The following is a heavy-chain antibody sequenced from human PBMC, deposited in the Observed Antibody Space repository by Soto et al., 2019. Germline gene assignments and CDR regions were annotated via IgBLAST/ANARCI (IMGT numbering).Heavy chain of an antibody. Sequence: QVQLQESGPGLVRPSXTLSLTCTVSGAFLNNXFWSWIRQTPGKGLEWIGYVSQGGAAAYLAEGETXXXXXXLXXXATISLDLPKNQFSLRLTSVTAADTAVXYXAXXXXXXXXXXXXLXXXXXPWXXGTLV. V-gene: IGHV4-59*01. J-gene: IGHJ5*02. CDR1: GAFLNNXF. CDR2: VSQGGAA. CDR3: AXXXXXXXXXXXXLXXXXXP.